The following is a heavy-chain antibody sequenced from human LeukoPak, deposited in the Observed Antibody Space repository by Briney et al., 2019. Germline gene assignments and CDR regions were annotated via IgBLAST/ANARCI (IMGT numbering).Heavy chain of an antibody. J-gene: IGHJ4*02. CDR1: GGSISSYY. V-gene: IGHV4-59*01. CDR3: ASGYCSSTSSYLSFDY. CDR2: IYYSGST. Sequence: SETLSLTCTVSGGSISSYYWSWIRQPPGKGLEWIGYIYYSGSTNYNPSLKSRVTISVDTSKNQFSLKLSSVTAADTAVYYCASGYCSSTSSYLSFDYWGQGTLVTVSS. D-gene: IGHD2-2*01.